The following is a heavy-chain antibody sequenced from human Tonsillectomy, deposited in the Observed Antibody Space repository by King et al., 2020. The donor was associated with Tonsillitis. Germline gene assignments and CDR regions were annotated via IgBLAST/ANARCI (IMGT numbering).Heavy chain of an antibody. CDR3: ARDRLGVIPAYFDL. V-gene: IGHV3-7*01. Sequence: VQLVESGGGLVQPGGSLRLSCAASGFTFNSYWMSWVRQAPGKGLEWVANIKQDGSEKYYVGSVKGRFTISRDNAKNSLYLQMNSLRAEDTAMYYCARDRLGVIPAYFDLWGRGTLITVSS. D-gene: IGHD2-21*01. CDR2: IKQDGSEK. J-gene: IGHJ2*01. CDR1: GFTFNSYW.